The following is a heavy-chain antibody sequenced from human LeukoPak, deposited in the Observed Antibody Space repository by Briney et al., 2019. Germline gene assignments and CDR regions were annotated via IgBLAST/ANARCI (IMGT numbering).Heavy chain of an antibody. D-gene: IGHD6-13*01. V-gene: IGHV1-69*04. CDR2: IIPILGIA. CDR1: GGTFSSYA. Sequence: ASVKVSCKASGGTFSSYAISWVRQAPGQGLEWMGRIIPILGIANYAQKFQGRVTITADKSTSTAYMELSSLRSEDTAVYYCATSIAAAALYYFDYWGQGTLVTVSS. CDR3: ATSIAAAALYYFDY. J-gene: IGHJ4*02.